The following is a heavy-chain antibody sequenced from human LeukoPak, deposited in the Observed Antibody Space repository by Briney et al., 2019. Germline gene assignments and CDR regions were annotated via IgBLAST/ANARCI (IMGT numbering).Heavy chain of an antibody. CDR3: AKDRCSNGIGCYYYYMEV. CDR2: IRAGGGST. Sequence: PGGSLRLSCAASGFTFSSYAMSWVRQAPGRGLEWVSGIRAGGGSTYYADSVKGRFTISRDNSNNILYLQMNSLRTEDTAVYYCAKDRCSNGIGCYYYYMEVWGKGTTVTISS. CDR1: GFTFSSYA. J-gene: IGHJ6*03. V-gene: IGHV3-23*01. D-gene: IGHD2-8*01.